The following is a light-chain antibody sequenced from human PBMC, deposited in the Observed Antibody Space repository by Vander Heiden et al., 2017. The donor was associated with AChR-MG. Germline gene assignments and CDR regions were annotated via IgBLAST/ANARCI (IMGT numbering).Light chain of an antibody. CDR2: GAS. CDR1: QRVSSN. CDR3: QQYNNCPFT. V-gene: IGKV3-15*01. Sequence: DIVMTQSPAILSASPGDTATLSCRASQRVSSNLAWYQQKPGKAPRLLIYGASTRPSGVPARFSGSGSGTEFTLTISSLQSEDFAVYYCQQYNNCPFTFGHGTKVDIK. J-gene: IGKJ3*01.